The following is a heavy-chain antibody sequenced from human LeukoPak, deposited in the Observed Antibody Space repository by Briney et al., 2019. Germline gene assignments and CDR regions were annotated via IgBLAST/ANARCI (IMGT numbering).Heavy chain of an antibody. Sequence: SSVKVSCKASGGTFSSYAISWVRQAPGQGLEWMGGIIPIFGTANYAQNFQGRVTITADESTNTAYMELNSLRSEDKAVYYCARDIYCSGGSCYWSWFEPWGQGTLVNVSS. V-gene: IGHV1-69*01. CDR1: GGTFSSYA. CDR3: ARDIYCSGGSCYWSWFEP. CDR2: IIPIFGTA. J-gene: IGHJ5*02. D-gene: IGHD2-15*01.